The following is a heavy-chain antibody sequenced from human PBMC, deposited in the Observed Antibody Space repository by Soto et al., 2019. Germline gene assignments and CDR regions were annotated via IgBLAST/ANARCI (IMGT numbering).Heavy chain of an antibody. Sequence: GASVKVSCKASGYTFSSYGISWVRQAPGQGLEWMGWISAYNGNTNYAQQLRDRVTMTTDTSTSTAYMELRSLRSDDTAVYYCAKDPSVLLWFGEPPRCCEYFQHWGQGTLVTVSS. D-gene: IGHD3-10*01. CDR3: AKDPSVLLWFGEPPRCCEYFQH. J-gene: IGHJ1*01. V-gene: IGHV1-18*01. CDR2: ISAYNGNT. CDR1: GYTFSSYG.